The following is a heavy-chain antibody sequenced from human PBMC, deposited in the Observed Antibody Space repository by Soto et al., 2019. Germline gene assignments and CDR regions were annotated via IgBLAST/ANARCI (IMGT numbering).Heavy chain of an antibody. D-gene: IGHD3-22*01. V-gene: IGHV4-59*01. CDR2: LYYGRSA. J-gene: IGHJ3*02. CDR1: GDSISSYY. Sequence: PSETLSLTCAVSGDSISSYYCMWIRQPPGKGLESIGYLYYGRSANYNPSLKSRVTLSVDTSTNQCSLTLSSMTAADTAVYYCARGDYHDTSGPFSDAFDIWGPGTMVTVSS. CDR3: ARGDYHDTSGPFSDAFDI.